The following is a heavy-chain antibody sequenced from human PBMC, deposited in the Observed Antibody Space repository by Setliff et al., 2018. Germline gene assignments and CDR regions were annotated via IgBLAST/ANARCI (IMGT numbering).Heavy chain of an antibody. CDR3: ARAQVVFAISAPAWYFEI. CDR2: INQSGSA. CDR1: GGSISSSSYY. Sequence: KPSETLSLTCTVSGGSISSSSYYWSWIRQPPGKGLEWIGEINQSGSANYNPSLKSRASLSVDTSEKQLSLTLNSVTVADTAVYYCARAQVVFAISAPAWYFEIWGRGTQVTVSS. V-gene: IGHV4-39*07. D-gene: IGHD2-21*01. J-gene: IGHJ2*01.